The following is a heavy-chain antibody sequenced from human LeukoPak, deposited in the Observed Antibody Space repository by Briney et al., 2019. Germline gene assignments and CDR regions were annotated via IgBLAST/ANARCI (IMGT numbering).Heavy chain of an antibody. CDR3: ARGQVARYGSGSYYARFDY. J-gene: IGHJ4*02. CDR1: GGSFSGCY. Sequence: SETLSLTCAVYGGSFSGCYWSWIRQPPGKGLEWLGEINHSGSTNYNPSLKSRVTISVDTSKNQFYLKLSSVTAADTAVYYCARGQVARYGSGSYYARFDYWGQGTLVTVSS. CDR2: INHSGST. V-gene: IGHV4-34*01. D-gene: IGHD3-10*01.